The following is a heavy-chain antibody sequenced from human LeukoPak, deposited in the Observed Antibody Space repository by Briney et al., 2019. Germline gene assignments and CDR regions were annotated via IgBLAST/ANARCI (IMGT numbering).Heavy chain of an antibody. CDR2: IYSGGST. CDR3: ARGQRVVRYFDYYGMDV. Sequence: SGGSLRLSCAASGFTVSSNYMSWVRQAPGKGLEWVSVIYSGGSTYYADSVKGRFTISRDNSKNTLYLQMNSLRAEDTAVYYCARGQRVVRYFDYYGMDVWGQGTTVTVSS. J-gene: IGHJ6*02. CDR1: GFTVSSNY. V-gene: IGHV3-66*01. D-gene: IGHD3-9*01.